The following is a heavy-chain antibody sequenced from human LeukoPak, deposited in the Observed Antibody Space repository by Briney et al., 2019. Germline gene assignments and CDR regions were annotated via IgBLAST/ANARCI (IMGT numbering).Heavy chain of an antibody. Sequence: GGSLRLSCAASGFTFSSYGMHWVRQAPGKGLEWVAFIRYDGSNKYYADSVKGRFTISRDNSKNTLYLQMNSLRAEDTAVYYCAKEIWPTVTTPGWTYFDYWGQGALSPSPQ. J-gene: IGHJ4*02. D-gene: IGHD4-17*01. V-gene: IGHV3-30*02. CDR3: AKEIWPTVTTPGWTYFDY. CDR2: IRYDGSNK. CDR1: GFTFSSYG.